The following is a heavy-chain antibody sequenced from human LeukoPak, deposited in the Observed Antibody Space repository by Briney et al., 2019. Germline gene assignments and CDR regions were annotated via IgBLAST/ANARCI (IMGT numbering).Heavy chain of an antibody. V-gene: IGHV4-61*01. J-gene: IGHJ4*02. CDR3: AREAAARPQFYDC. CDR2: IYYSGST. Sequence: SETLSLTCTVSGGSISGSINNYYWSWIRQPPGKGLEWIGYIYYSGSTNYNPSLKSRVTISVDTSKNQFSLKLSSVTAADTAVYYCAREAAARPQFYDCWGQGTLVTVSS. CDR1: GGSISGSINNYY. D-gene: IGHD6-6*01.